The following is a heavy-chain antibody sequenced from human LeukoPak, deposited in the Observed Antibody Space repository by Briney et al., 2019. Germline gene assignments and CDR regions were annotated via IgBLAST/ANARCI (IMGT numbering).Heavy chain of an antibody. D-gene: IGHD2-21*01. CDR2: ISSSSSYI. Sequence: PGGSLRLSCAASGFTFSSYSMNWVRQAPGKGLEWVSSISSSSSYIYYADSVKGRFTISRDNSKNTLYLQMNSLGAEDTAVYYCASRPKETSCDGISCPLDFWGQGTLVTVSS. CDR3: ASRPKETSCDGISCPLDF. V-gene: IGHV3-21*01. J-gene: IGHJ4*02. CDR1: GFTFSSYS.